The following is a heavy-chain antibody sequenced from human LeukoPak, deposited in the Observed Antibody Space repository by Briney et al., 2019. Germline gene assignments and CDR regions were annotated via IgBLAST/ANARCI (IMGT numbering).Heavy chain of an antibody. CDR2: IYTSGST. CDR3: ARGIYDFWRGTAFDI. Sequence: SETLSLTCTVSGGSISGYYWSWIRQPAGKGLEWIGRIYTSGSTNYNPSLKSRVTMSVDTSKNQFSLKLSSVTAADTAVYYCARGIYDFWRGTAFDIWGQGTMVTVSS. CDR1: GGSISGYY. V-gene: IGHV4-4*07. D-gene: IGHD3-3*01. J-gene: IGHJ3*02.